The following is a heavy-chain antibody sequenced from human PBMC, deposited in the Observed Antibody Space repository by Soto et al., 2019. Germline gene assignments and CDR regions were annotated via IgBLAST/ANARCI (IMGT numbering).Heavy chain of an antibody. CDR2: ISYDGSNK. CDR1: GFTFSSYG. D-gene: IGHD5-18*01. CDR3: AKGRRGYSYGYYLGMDV. V-gene: IGHV3-30*18. Sequence: VGSLRLSCAASGFTFSSYGMHWVRQAPGKGLEWVAVISYDGSNKYYADSVKGRFTISRDNSKNTLYLQMNSLRAEDTAVYYCAKGRRGYSYGYYLGMDVWGQGTTVTVSS. J-gene: IGHJ6*02.